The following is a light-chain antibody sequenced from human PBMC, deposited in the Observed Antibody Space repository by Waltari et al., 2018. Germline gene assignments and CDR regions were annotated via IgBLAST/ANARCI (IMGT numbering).Light chain of an antibody. Sequence: EIVLTQSTGTLDLSPGERATLSCRASQSVRSSYLAWYQQKPGQAPRVLIHGESNRATGIPDRFSGSGSGTDFTLTISRLEPEDFAVYYCQQYGSSPWTFGQGTKVEIK. CDR1: QSVRSSY. CDR2: GES. V-gene: IGKV3-20*01. J-gene: IGKJ1*01. CDR3: QQYGSSPWT.